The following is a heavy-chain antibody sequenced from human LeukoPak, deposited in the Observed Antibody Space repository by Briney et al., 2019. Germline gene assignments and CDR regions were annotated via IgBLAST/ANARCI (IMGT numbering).Heavy chain of an antibody. CDR1: GGSISSHY. J-gene: IGHJ4*02. Sequence: PSEALSLTCTVSGGSISSHYWSWIRQPPGKGLECIGYIYYTGSTNYNPSLKSRVTISVDTSKNQFSLKLSSVTAADTAVYYCARATSASEWSLFDYWGQGTLVTVSS. CDR3: ARATSASEWSLFDY. V-gene: IGHV4-59*11. D-gene: IGHD3-3*01. CDR2: IYYTGST.